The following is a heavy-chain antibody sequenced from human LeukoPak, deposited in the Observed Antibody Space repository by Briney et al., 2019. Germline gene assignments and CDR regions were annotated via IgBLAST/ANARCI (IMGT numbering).Heavy chain of an antibody. J-gene: IGHJ3*02. CDR3: ARINSGRHLGDAFDI. CDR2: IKQDGSEK. V-gene: IGHV3-7*01. D-gene: IGHD1-26*01. Sequence: GGSLRLSCAASGFTFSSYWMSWVRQAPGKGLEWVANIKQDGSEKYYVDSVKGRFTISRDNAKNSLFLQMNSLRAEDTAVYYCARINSGRHLGDAFDIWGQGTTVTVSS. CDR1: GFTFSSYW.